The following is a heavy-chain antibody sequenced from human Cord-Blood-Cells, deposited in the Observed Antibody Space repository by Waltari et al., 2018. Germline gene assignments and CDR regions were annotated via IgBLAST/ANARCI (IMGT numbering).Heavy chain of an antibody. CDR2: IIPIFGPA. CDR3: ARCRLRYYYYDGMDV. D-gene: IGHD5-12*01. Sequence: QVQLVQSGAEVEKPGPSVKVSCKASGGTFSSYAISWVRQAAGQGLEWMGGIIPIFGPANYAHKFQGRVTITANNCTSTADMELSSLRSEDTAVYYCARCRLRYYYYDGMDVWGQGTTVTVSS. J-gene: IGHJ6*02. CDR1: GGTFSSYA. V-gene: IGHV1-69*06.